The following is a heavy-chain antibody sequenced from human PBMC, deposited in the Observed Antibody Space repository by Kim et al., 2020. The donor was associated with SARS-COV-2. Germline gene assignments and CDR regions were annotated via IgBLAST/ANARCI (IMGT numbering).Heavy chain of an antibody. CDR2: IYPGDSDT. V-gene: IGHV5-51*01. J-gene: IGHJ2*01. D-gene: IGHD3-10*01. Sequence: GESLKISCKGSGYSFTTYWIGWVRQMPGKGLEWMGIIYPGDSDTRYSPSFQGQVSISADKSISTAYLQWSSLKASDTAMYYCARAVRGESAKFDLWGRGTLVTVSS. CDR1: GYSFTTYW. CDR3: ARAVRGESAKFDL.